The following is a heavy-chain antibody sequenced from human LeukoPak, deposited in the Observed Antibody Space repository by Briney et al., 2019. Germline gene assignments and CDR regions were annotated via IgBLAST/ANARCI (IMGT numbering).Heavy chain of an antibody. V-gene: IGHV3-23*01. CDR2: IRGGGGST. D-gene: IGHD6-19*01. CDR3: AKSSSGPMAGYYFDY. J-gene: IGHJ4*02. Sequence: TGGSLRLSCAAPGFTFSSYAMSWVRQASGKGLEWVSTIRGGGGSTYYADSVKGRFTISRDNSKNTLYLQMNSLRAEDTAVYYCAKSSSGPMAGYYFDYWGQGTLVTVSS. CDR1: GFTFSSYA.